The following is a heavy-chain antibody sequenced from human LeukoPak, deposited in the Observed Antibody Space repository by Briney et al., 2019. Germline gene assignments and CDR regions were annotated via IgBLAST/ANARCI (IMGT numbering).Heavy chain of an antibody. Sequence: GRSLRLSCAASGFTFSSYAMHWVRQAPGKGPEWVVVISSDGSNKYYADSVKGRFTISRDNSKNTLYLQMNSLRAEDTAAYYCARDRSLDYWGQGTLVTVSS. CDR3: ARDRSLDY. D-gene: IGHD5-24*01. CDR2: ISSDGSNK. CDR1: GFTFSSYA. V-gene: IGHV3-30*04. J-gene: IGHJ4*02.